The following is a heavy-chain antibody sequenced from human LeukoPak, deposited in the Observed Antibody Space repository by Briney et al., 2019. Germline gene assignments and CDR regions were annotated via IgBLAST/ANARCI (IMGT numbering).Heavy chain of an antibody. CDR1: GFSFSSHD. CDR2: ISGSSKSI. J-gene: IGHJ3*02. Sequence: GGSLRLSCATSGFSFSSHDMNWVRQAPGQGLEWVSSISGSSKSIDYADSLKGRFTISRDNAKNSLYLQMSSLRAEDTAVYYCARAKRNGFDIWGQGTMVTVSS. V-gene: IGHV3-21*01. CDR3: ARAKRNGFDI.